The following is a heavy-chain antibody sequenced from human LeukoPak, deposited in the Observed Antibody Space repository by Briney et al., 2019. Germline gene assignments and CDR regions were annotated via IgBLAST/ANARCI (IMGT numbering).Heavy chain of an antibody. J-gene: IGHJ4*02. CDR1: GFTFSSYA. D-gene: IGHD2-2*01. Sequence: GGSLRLSCAASGFTFSSYAMSLVRQAPAKGLEWVSAISGRGGSTYYADSVKGRFTISRDNSKNTLYLQMNILRANDTAVYYCANAPPLVPAAAIDFWGQATLVTVSS. V-gene: IGHV3-23*01. CDR3: ANAPPLVPAAAIDF. CDR2: ISGRGGST.